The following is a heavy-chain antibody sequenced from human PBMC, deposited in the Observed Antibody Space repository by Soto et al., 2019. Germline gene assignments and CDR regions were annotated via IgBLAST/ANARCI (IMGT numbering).Heavy chain of an antibody. J-gene: IGHJ3*02. Sequence: GESLKISCKGSGYSFTSYWIGWVRQMPGKGLEWMGIIYPGDSDTRYSPSLQGQVTISADKSISTAYLQWSSLKASDTAMYYCARPGYCSGGSCDAFDIWGQGTMVTVSS. CDR3: ARPGYCSGGSCDAFDI. V-gene: IGHV5-51*01. CDR2: IYPGDSDT. D-gene: IGHD2-15*01. CDR1: GYSFTSYW.